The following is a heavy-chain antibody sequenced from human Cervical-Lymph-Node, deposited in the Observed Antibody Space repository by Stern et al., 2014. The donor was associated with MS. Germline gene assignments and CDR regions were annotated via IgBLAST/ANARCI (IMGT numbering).Heavy chain of an antibody. J-gene: IGHJ4*02. D-gene: IGHD6-6*01. CDR1: GGTFSSYA. CDR3: ASLYSSSSQNFDY. CDR2: IIPIFGAA. V-gene: IGHV1-69*01. Sequence: VQLVESGAEVKKPGSSVKVSCKASGGTFSSYAISWVRQAPGQGLEWMGGIIPIFGAANYAQKFQGRVTITADESTSTAYMELSSLRSEDTAVYYCASLYSSSSQNFDYWGQGTLVTVSS.